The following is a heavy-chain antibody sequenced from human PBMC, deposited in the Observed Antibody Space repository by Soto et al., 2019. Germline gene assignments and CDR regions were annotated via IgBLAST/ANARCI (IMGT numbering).Heavy chain of an antibody. Sequence: QVQLQESGPGLLRPSQTLSLTCTVSGDSITSDDYYWTWIRQPPGKGLEWLGHIYYTGSTSYNPSRESRCSISLDTSKNQFSLRVRSVTAADTAVYYCASASVQIINSYCAMDVWGHGTSIIVSS. V-gene: IGHV4-30-4*01. D-gene: IGHD3-10*01. J-gene: IGHJ6*02. CDR1: GDSITSDDYY. CDR3: ASASVQIINSYCAMDV. CDR2: IYYTGST.